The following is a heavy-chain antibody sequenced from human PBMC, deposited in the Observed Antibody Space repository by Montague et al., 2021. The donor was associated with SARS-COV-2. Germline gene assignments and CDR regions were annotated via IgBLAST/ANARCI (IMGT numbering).Heavy chain of an antibody. CDR3: ATLSSRTAAGTRDYFGLDV. Sequence: SETLSLTCRVSGDSISTSSWWTWVRPTPGKGLEWIGEIFHSGTIXXHPSLKSQVSISVDKSNNQFSLRLSSLIAADTTVYYCATLSSRTAAGTRDYFGLDVWGQGTTVVVSS. CDR2: IFHSGTI. J-gene: IGHJ6*02. V-gene: IGHV4-4*02. D-gene: IGHD6-13*01. CDR1: GDSISTSSW.